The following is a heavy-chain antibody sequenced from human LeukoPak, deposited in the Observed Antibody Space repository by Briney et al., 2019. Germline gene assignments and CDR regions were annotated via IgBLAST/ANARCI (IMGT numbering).Heavy chain of an antibody. J-gene: IGHJ5*01. CDR3: AKDLLRFDS. CDR2: VSVSAGST. Sequence: GGSLRLSCAASGFTFSSHEMNWVRQAPGKGLDWVSAVSVSAGSTYYADSVKGRFTISRDNSKNTLYLQMNSLTAEDTAVYYCAKDLLRFDSWGQGTLVTVSS. CDR1: GFTFSSHE. V-gene: IGHV3-23*01.